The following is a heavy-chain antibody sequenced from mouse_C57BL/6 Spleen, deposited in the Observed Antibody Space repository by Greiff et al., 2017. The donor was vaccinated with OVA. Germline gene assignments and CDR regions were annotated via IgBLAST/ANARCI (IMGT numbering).Heavy chain of an antibody. D-gene: IGHD1-1*01. V-gene: IGHV1-43*01. CDR1: GYSFTGYY. CDR3: ARKDYGSSYHFDY. CDR2: INPSTGGT. J-gene: IGHJ2*01. Sequence: DVKLVESGPELVKPGASVKISCKASGYSFTGYYMHWVKQSSEKSLEWIGEINPSTGGTSYNQKFKGKATLTVDKSSSTAYMQLKSLTSEDSAVYYCARKDYGSSYHFDYWGQGTTLTVSS.